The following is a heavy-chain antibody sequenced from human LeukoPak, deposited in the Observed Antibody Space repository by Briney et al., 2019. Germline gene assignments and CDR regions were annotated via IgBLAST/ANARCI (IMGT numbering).Heavy chain of an antibody. CDR3: AGGSSGYYKFDY. V-gene: IGHV4-30-2*01. CDR2: INHSGST. CDR1: GGSISSGGYY. Sequence: SQTLSLTCTVSGGSISSGGYYWSWIRQPPGKGLEWIGEINHSGSTNYNPSLKSRVTISVDTSKNQFSLKLSSVTAADTAVYYCAGGSSGYYKFDYWGQGTLVTVSS. J-gene: IGHJ4*02. D-gene: IGHD3-22*01.